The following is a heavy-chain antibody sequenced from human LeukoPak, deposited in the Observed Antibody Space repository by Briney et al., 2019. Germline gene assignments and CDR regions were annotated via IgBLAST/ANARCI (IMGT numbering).Heavy chain of an antibody. Sequence: GGSLRLSCAASGFTFSSYSMNWVRQAPGKWLEWVSSISSSSRYIYYADSVKGRFTISRDNAKNSLYLQMNRLRAEDTAVYYCARGSEWDVLSCDYWGQGTLVTVSS. CDR2: ISSSSRYI. CDR1: GFTFSSYS. CDR3: ARGSEWDVLSCDY. V-gene: IGHV3-21*06. J-gene: IGHJ4*02. D-gene: IGHD1-26*01.